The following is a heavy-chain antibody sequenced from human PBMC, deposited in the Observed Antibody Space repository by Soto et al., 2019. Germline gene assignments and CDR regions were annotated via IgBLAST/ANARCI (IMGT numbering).Heavy chain of an antibody. CDR2: IYSGGST. D-gene: IGHD2-2*03. CDR3: ARGISGYWGFDF. J-gene: IGHJ4*02. CDR1: GFTVSTNY. V-gene: IGHV3-66*01. Sequence: PGGSLRLSCAVSGFTVSTNYMSWVRQAPGKGLEWVSVIYSGGSTYSADSVKGRFTISRDISKNTLYLQMNSLRVEDTAVYYCARGISGYWGFDFWGQGALVTVSS.